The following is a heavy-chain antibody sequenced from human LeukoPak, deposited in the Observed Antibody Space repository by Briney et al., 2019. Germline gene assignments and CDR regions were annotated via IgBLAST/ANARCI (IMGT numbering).Heavy chain of an antibody. CDR2: ISGSGSGT. CDR1: GVTFNSYV. Sequence: GGSLRLSCEASGVTFNSYVMSWVRQAPGKGPEWVSGISGSGSGTYYADSVKGRFAISRDNSKNTLYLQMNSLRVEDTAVYYCAKDLPSWDDYWGQGTLVTVSS. D-gene: IGHD1-26*01. J-gene: IGHJ4*02. CDR3: AKDLPSWDDY. V-gene: IGHV3-23*01.